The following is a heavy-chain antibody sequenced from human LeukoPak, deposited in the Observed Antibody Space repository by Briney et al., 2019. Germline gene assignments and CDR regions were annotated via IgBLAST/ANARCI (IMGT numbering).Heavy chain of an antibody. CDR3: AKDVAEGAAAGIFDY. CDR1: GFTFSSYD. J-gene: IGHJ4*02. V-gene: IGHV3-30*18. CDR2: ISYDGSNK. D-gene: IGHD6-13*01. Sequence: PGGSLRLSCAASGFTFSSYDMHWVRQAPGKGLEWVAVISYDGSNKYYADPVKGRFTISRNNSKNTLYLQMNSLRAEDTAVYYCAKDVAEGAAAGIFDYWGEGTLVSVSS.